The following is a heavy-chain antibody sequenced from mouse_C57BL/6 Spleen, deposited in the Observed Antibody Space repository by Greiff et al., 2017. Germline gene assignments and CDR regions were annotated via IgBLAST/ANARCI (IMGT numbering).Heavy chain of an antibody. Sequence: EVKLVESGGGLVKPGASLKLSCAASGFTFSSYAMSWVRQTPEKRLEWVATISDGGSYTYYPDNVKGRFTISRDNAKNNLYLQMSHLKSEDTAMYYCARDNYFYAMDDWGQGTSVTVSS. CDR2: ISDGGSYT. J-gene: IGHJ4*01. D-gene: IGHD1-1*01. CDR3: ARDNYFYAMDD. V-gene: IGHV5-4*01. CDR1: GFTFSSYA.